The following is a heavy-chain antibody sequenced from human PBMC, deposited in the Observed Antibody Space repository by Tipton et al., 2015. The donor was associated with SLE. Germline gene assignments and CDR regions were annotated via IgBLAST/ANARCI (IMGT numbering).Heavy chain of an antibody. CDR3: ARGKDWLVPYYFDY. D-gene: IGHD6-19*01. J-gene: IGHJ4*02. V-gene: IGHV4-39*07. Sequence: TLSLTCTISGGSVSSASYYWTWIRQPPGKGLEWIGIIYYVGKTYYNPSLKSRLTISVDTSKNQFSLNLSSLTAADTAVYYCARGKDWLVPYYFDYWGQGTLVTVSS. CDR2: IYYVGKT. CDR1: GGSVSSASYY.